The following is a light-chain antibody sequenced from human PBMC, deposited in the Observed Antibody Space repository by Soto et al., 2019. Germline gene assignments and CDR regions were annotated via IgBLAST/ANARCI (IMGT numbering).Light chain of an antibody. CDR1: QTLNTW. CDR2: DAS. V-gene: IGKV1-5*01. CDR3: QQDNS. Sequence: DIQMTQSPSTLSVSVGDRVTITCRASQTLNTWLAWYQLKPGKAPKVLIYDASRLQSGVPSRFSGSISGTEFTLTISSLQPDDFATYYCQQDNSFGQGTRLDIK. J-gene: IGKJ2*01.